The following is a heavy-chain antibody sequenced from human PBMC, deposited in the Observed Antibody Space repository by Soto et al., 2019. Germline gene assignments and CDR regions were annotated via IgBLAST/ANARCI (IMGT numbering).Heavy chain of an antibody. J-gene: IGHJ4*02. Sequence: EVQLLESGGGLVQPGGSLRLSCAASGFTFSSYAMSWVRQAPGKGLEWVSAISGSGGSTYYADSVKGRFTISRDNSKNTLYLQMNSLRAEDTAVYYCAKDGPLGVPAAKPRGDYWGQGTLVTVSS. V-gene: IGHV3-23*01. CDR3: AKDGPLGVPAAKPRGDY. D-gene: IGHD2-2*01. CDR1: GFTFSSYA. CDR2: ISGSGGST.